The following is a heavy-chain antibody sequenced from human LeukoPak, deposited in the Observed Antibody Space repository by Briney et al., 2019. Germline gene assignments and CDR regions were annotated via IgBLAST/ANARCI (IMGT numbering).Heavy chain of an antibody. CDR2: INPNSGGT. Sequence: ASVKVSCKASGYAFIDYYMHWVRQAPGQGLEWMGWINPNSGGTNYAQKFQGRVTMTRDTSISTAYMELSRLRSDDTAVYYCAREIAVAGTGWFDPWGQGTLVTVSS. CDR3: AREIAVAGTGWFDP. J-gene: IGHJ5*02. D-gene: IGHD6-19*01. V-gene: IGHV1-2*02. CDR1: GYAFIDYY.